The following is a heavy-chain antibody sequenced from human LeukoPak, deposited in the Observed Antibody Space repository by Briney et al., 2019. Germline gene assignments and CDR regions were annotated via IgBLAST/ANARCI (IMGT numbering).Heavy chain of an antibody. Sequence: GGSLRLSCGVSGFTFSSYWMTWARQAPGRGLEWVATVKPDGNEKFHVDSVKGRFAISRDNARNSVYLEMNSLRVEDTAVYLCARGDLDYWGQGTLVTVSS. CDR2: VKPDGNEK. V-gene: IGHV3-7*01. CDR1: GFTFSSYW. CDR3: ARGDLDY. J-gene: IGHJ4*01.